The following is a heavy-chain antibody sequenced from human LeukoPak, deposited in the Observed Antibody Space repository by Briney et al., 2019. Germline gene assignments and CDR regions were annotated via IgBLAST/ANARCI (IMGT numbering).Heavy chain of an antibody. J-gene: IGHJ4*02. V-gene: IGHV1-18*01. CDR2: INTYNGNT. Sequence: GASVKVSCKASGYTFISYGISWMRQAPGQGLEWMGWINTYNGNTNYAQILQGRVTLTRDTSTSTAYMELRSLRPDDTAVYYCARGGVGDGYYLYYFDYWGQGTLVTVSS. CDR1: GYTFISYG. CDR3: ARGGVGDGYYLYYFDY. D-gene: IGHD3-22*01.